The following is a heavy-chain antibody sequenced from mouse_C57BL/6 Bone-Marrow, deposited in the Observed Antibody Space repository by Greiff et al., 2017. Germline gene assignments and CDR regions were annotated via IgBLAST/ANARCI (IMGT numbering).Heavy chain of an antibody. CDR1: GFSLTSYG. Sequence: VQLQQSGPGLVQPSQSLSITCTVSGFSLTSYGVHWVRQSPGKGLEWMGVIWRGGSTDNNAAYMSRMSITKDNSKSHVFYKMNSLQADDAAIYYCAKEGYYGSLWYFDVWGTGTTVTVSS. D-gene: IGHD1-1*01. CDR2: IWRGGST. J-gene: IGHJ1*03. V-gene: IGHV2-5*01. CDR3: AKEGYYGSLWYFDV.